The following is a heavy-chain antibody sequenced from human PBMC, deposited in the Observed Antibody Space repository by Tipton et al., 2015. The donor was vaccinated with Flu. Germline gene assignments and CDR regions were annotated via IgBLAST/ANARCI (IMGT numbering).Heavy chain of an antibody. Sequence: QLVQSGAGVKKPGASVKVSCKASGYTFIDYYMHWVRQAPGQGLEWMGWMNPNTGSTNSAQKFQGRVTLTRDTSINTAYMELNSLRSDDTAVYYCARGAGRPGVHDYWGQGTLVTVSS. CDR1: GYTFIDYY. J-gene: IGHJ4*02. CDR3: ARGAGRPGVHDY. V-gene: IGHV1-2*02. D-gene: IGHD6-6*01. CDR2: MNPNTGST.